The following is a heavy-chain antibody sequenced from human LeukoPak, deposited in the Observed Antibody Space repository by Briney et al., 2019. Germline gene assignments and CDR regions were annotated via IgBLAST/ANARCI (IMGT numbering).Heavy chain of an antibody. CDR1: GGSISSYY. Sequence: SETLSLTCTVSGGSISSYYWSWIRQPPGKGLEWIGYIYYSGSTNYNPSLKSRVTISVDKSKNQFSLKLSSVTAADTAVYYCARTYYYDSSGYLYDYWGQGTLVTVSS. CDR2: IYYSGST. J-gene: IGHJ4*02. V-gene: IGHV4-59*12. D-gene: IGHD3-22*01. CDR3: ARTYYYDSSGYLYDY.